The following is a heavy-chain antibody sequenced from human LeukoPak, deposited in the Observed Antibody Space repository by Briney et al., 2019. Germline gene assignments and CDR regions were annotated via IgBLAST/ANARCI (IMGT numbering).Heavy chain of an antibody. CDR1: GFTFSSYE. D-gene: IGHD2-15*01. Sequence: GGSLRLSCAASGFTFSSYEMNWVRQAPGKGLEWASYISSSGSTIYYADSVKGRFTISRDNARNSLYLQMNSLRAEDTAVYYCARAPPGRDLLGGFDFWGQGIRVTVSS. V-gene: IGHV3-48*03. J-gene: IGHJ4*02. CDR2: ISSSGSTI. CDR3: ARAPPGRDLLGGFDF.